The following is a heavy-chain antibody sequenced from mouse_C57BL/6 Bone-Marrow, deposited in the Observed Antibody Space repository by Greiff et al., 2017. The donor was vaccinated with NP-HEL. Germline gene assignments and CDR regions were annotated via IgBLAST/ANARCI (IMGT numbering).Heavy chain of an antibody. CDR1: GYTFTSYW. CDR3: ARIGGY. V-gene: IGHV1-69*01. CDR2: IDPSDSYT. Sequence: QVQLQQPGAELVMPGASVKLSCKASGYTFTSYWMHWVKQRPGHGLEWIGEIDPSDSYTNYNQKFKGKSTLTVDKSSSTAYMQLSSLTSEDSAVYYCARIGGYWGQGTTLTVSS. D-gene: IGHD3-1*01. J-gene: IGHJ2*01.